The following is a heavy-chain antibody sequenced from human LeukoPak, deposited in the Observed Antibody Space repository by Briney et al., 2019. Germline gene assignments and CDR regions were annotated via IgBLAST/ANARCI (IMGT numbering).Heavy chain of an antibody. J-gene: IGHJ3*02. D-gene: IGHD2-21*02. V-gene: IGHV1-2*02. CDR1: VYSFTFYY. CDR2: INPNSGGT. CDR3: ARGGDCYSSENDAFDI. Sequence: GAAVSVSLKSAVYSFTFYYMHWVRQAHAQGLEWEWWINPNSGGTNYAQKFQGRVTMTRDTSISTAYMELGRLRSDDTAVYYCARGGDCYSSENDAFDIWGQGTMVTVSS.